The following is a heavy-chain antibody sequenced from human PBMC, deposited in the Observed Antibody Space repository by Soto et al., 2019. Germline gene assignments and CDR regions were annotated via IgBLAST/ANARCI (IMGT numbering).Heavy chain of an antibody. V-gene: IGHV1-69*06. Sequence: QVQLVQPGAEVKKPGSSVKVSCTASGGAFIRYGISWVRQAPGQGLEWMGGIIPIFGSPNYAQRFKGRVTVSADISTNTAYMTLSSLKSEDTAVYYCAGQPNDQEDYYNGMEVWGQGTPVTVSS. J-gene: IGHJ6*02. D-gene: IGHD2-8*01. CDR2: IIPIFGSP. CDR3: AGQPNDQEDYYNGMEV. CDR1: GGAFIRYG.